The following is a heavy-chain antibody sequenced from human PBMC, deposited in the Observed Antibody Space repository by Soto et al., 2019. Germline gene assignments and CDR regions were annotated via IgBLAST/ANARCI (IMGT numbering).Heavy chain of an antibody. V-gene: IGHV4-4*02. D-gene: IGHD3-16*01. Sequence: QVQLQESGPGLLKPSGTLSLTCAVSGGSVSSYNWWNWVRQPPGKGLEWIGEIFHSGSTNYNPSLKSRVTISLDKSTNQFSLTLNSLTAADTAVYYCARGGGYFFDYWGQGTLVTVSS. J-gene: IGHJ4*02. CDR3: ARGGGYFFDY. CDR1: GGSVSSYNW. CDR2: IFHSGST.